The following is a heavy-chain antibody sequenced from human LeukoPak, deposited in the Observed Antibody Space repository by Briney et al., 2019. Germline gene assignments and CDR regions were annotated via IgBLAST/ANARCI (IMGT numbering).Heavy chain of an antibody. Sequence: LXXTCTVXXXXXXXXXFYXXXXRXXXXXXXXXXXXXYYSGSTYYSPSLKSRVTISVDTSKNQFSLKVNSVTAADTAVYYCARHRRYYDTSEYHPSGLWGQEALVIVSS. V-gene: IGHV4-39*01. J-gene: IGHJ4*02. D-gene: IGHD3-22*01. CDR2: XYYSGST. CDR3: ARHRRYYDTSEYHPSGL. CDR1: XXXXXXXXFY.